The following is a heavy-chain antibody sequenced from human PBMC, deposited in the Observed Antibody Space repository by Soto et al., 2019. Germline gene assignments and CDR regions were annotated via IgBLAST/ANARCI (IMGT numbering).Heavy chain of an antibody. D-gene: IGHD3-3*01. CDR3: AHRGLSGVIIEYFFDY. J-gene: IGHJ4*02. V-gene: IGHV2-5*02. CDR2: IYWDDDK. Sequence: SGPTLVNPTQTLTLTCTFSGFSLSTSGVGVGWIRQPPGKALEWLALIYWDDDKRYSPSLKNRLTITKDTSKNQVVLTMTNVDPVDTATYFCAHRGLSGVIIEYFFDYWGQGTLVTVSS. CDR1: GFSLSTSGVG.